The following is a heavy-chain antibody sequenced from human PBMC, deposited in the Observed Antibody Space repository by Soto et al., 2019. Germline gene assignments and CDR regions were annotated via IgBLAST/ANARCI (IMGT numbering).Heavy chain of an antibody. V-gene: IGHV1-3*01. Sequence: QVQLVQSGAEVKKPGASVKVSCKASGYTFTSYAMHWVRQAPGQRLEWMGWINAGNGNTKYSQKFQGRVTITRDTSARTAYMELRSLRSEDTAVESCARDLGGWPDYWGQGTLVTVSS. CDR3: ARDLGGWPDY. CDR2: INAGNGNT. J-gene: IGHJ4*02. D-gene: IGHD2-15*01. CDR1: GYTFTSYA.